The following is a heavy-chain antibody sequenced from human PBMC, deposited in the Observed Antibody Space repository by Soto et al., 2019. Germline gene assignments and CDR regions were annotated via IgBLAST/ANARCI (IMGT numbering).Heavy chain of an antibody. CDR2: IFDSGST. D-gene: IGHD2-8*01. CDR1: GGSISGGVHS. J-gene: IGHJ2*01. V-gene: IGHV4-30-4*01. Sequence: QVQLQESGPGLVKPSETLSLTCTVSGGSISGGVHSWSWIRQPPGKVLEWIGHIFDSGSTYYNPSLKSRLTISVDTSKNQFSLRLSSVTAADTAVYYCAREIMHLPNDWYFNLWGRGTLVTVSS. CDR3: AREIMHLPNDWYFNL.